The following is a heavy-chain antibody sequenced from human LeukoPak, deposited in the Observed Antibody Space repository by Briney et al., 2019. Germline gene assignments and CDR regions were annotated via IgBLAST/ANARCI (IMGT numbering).Heavy chain of an antibody. J-gene: IGHJ6*04. CDR3: ARDDGDV. CDR2: INEDGSGK. V-gene: IGHV3-7*01. Sequence: GGSLRLSCVSSGFNFSNYWMKWVRQAPGKGLEWVASINEDGSGKFSVGSVKDRITISRDNTRNSLDLQINSLTVEDTAIYYCARDDGDVWGTGTTVTVSS. CDR1: GFNFSNYW.